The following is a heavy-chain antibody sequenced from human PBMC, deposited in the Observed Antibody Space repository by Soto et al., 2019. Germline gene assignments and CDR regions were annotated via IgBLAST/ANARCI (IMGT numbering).Heavy chain of an antibody. CDR1: GFTFSSYA. CDR2: ISGSGGST. V-gene: IGHV3-23*01. J-gene: IGHJ4*02. CDR3: AKEGQLVYFDY. D-gene: IGHD6-13*01. Sequence: EVQLLESGGGLEQPGGSLRLSCAASASGFTFSSYAMSWVRQAPGKGLEWVSAISGSGGSTYYADSVKGRFTISRDNSKNTLYLQMNILRAEDTAVYYCAKEGQLVYFDYWGQGTLVTVSS.